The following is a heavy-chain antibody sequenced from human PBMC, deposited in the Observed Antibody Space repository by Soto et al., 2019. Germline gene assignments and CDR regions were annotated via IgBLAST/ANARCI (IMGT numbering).Heavy chain of an antibody. CDR2: ISSSSSTI. Sequence: PGGSLRLSCAASGFTFSSYSMNWVRQAPGKGLEWVSYISSSSSTIYYAYSVKGRFTISRDNAKNSLYLQMNSLRAEDTAVYYCAIATYYDILTGYRRVTAFASDIRGQGTMVTDSS. J-gene: IGHJ3*02. V-gene: IGHV3-48*01. CDR1: GFTFSSYS. D-gene: IGHD3-9*01. CDR3: AIATYYDILTGYRRVTAFASDI.